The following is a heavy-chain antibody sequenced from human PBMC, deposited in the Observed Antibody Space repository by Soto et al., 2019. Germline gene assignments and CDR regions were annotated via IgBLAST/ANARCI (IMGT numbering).Heavy chain of an antibody. CDR1: GGSVSSSVHY. V-gene: IGHV4-61*08. Sequence: SETLSLTCAVSGGSVSSSVHYWSWIRQPPGKGLEWIGNIYYSGSTNYNPSLKSRVTISVDTSKNQFSLKLSSVTAADTAVYYCARDLRGSRTSRPWNYYGLDVWGQGTTVTVYS. J-gene: IGHJ6*02. CDR2: IYYSGST. D-gene: IGHD2-2*01. CDR3: ARDLRGSRTSRPWNYYGLDV.